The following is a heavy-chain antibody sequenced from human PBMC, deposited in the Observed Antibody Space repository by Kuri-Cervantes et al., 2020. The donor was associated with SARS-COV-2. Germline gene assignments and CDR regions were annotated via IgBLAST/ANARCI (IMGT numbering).Heavy chain of an antibody. J-gene: IGHJ4*02. CDR3: AGGEGVRGLMVLFQWRGAGPLDF. V-gene: IGHV1-2*04. CDR2: INPNSGGA. Sequence: ASVKVSCKASGYTFTGYYMHWVRQAPGQGLEWMGWINPNSGGANYAQKFQGWVAMTRDTSLSTAYMELSRLRYDDTAVYYCAGGEGVRGLMVLFQWRGAGPLDFWGQGTLVTVSS. CDR1: GYTFTGYY. D-gene: IGHD3-10*01.